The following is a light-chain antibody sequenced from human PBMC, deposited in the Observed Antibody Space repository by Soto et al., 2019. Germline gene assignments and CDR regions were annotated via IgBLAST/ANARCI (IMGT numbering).Light chain of an antibody. CDR3: QVWESSSDLWV. V-gene: IGLV3-21*02. Sequence: SYELTQAPSVSVAPGQTARITCGGNNIGSESVHWYQQKPGQAPVLVVYDNSDRPSGIPERFSGSNSENTATLTISRVEAGDDADYCCQVWESSSDLWVFGGGTKLTVL. CDR1: NIGSES. CDR2: DNS. J-gene: IGLJ3*02.